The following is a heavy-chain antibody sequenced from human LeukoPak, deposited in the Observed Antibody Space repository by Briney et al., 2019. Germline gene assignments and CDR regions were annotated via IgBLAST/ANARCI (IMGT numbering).Heavy chain of an antibody. CDR3: ARDVHDYGDFDY. CDR1: GFTFSSYS. Sequence: GGSLRLSXAASGFTFSSYSMNWVRQAPGKGLEWVSSISSSSSYIYYADSVKGRFTISRDNAKNSLYLQMNSLRAEDTAVYYCARDVHDYGDFDYWGQGTLVTVSS. D-gene: IGHD4-17*01. CDR2: ISSSSSYI. V-gene: IGHV3-21*01. J-gene: IGHJ4*02.